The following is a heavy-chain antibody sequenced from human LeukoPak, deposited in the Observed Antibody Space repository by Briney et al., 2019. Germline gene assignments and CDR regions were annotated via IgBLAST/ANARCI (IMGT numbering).Heavy chain of an antibody. CDR1: GGSFSGYY. J-gene: IGHJ4*02. CDR2: INHSGST. V-gene: IGHV4-34*01. Sequence: SSETLSLTCAVYGGSFSGYYWSWIRQPPGKGLEWIGEINHSGSTNYNPSLKSRVTTSADTSKNQFTLKLTSVTAADTAVYYCARGRSAYDSSAYYYGNWGQGILVTVSS. D-gene: IGHD3-22*01. CDR3: ARGRSAYDSSAYYYGN.